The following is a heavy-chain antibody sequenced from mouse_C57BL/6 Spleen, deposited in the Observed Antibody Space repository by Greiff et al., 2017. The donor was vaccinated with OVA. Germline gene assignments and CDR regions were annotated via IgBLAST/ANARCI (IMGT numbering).Heavy chain of an antibody. CDR2: IYPRSGNN. CDR1: GYTFTSYG. Sequence: VQLQQSGAELARPGASVKLSCKASGYTFTSYGISWVKQRTGQGLEWIGEIYPRSGNNYYNEKFKGKATLTADKSSSTAYMELRRLTSEDSADYCCARDDYYGSSAYWGQGTLVTVSA. D-gene: IGHD1-1*01. V-gene: IGHV1-81*01. CDR3: ARDDYYGSSAY. J-gene: IGHJ3*01.